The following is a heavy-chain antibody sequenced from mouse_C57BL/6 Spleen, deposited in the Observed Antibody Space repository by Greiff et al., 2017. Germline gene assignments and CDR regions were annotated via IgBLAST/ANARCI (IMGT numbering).Heavy chain of an antibody. Sequence: QVQLQQPGAELVKPGASVNLSCKASGYTFTSYWMHWVKQRPGQGLEWIGMIHPNSGSTNYNEKFKSKATLTVDKSSSTAYMQLSSLTSEDSAVYYCASDYGSSYVGRFDYWGQGTTLTVSS. D-gene: IGHD1-1*01. V-gene: IGHV1-64*01. CDR2: IHPNSGST. CDR1: GYTFTSYW. J-gene: IGHJ2*01. CDR3: ASDYGSSYVGRFDY.